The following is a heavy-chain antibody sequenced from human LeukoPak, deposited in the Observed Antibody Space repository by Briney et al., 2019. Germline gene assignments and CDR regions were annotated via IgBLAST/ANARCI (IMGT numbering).Heavy chain of an antibody. D-gene: IGHD2-8*01. V-gene: IGHV1-8*01. J-gene: IGHJ6*02. Sequence: ASVKVSCKASGYTFTSYDINWVRQATGQGLEWMGWMNPNSGNTGYAQKFQGRVTMTRNTSISTAYMELSSLRSEDTAVYYCARADCTNGVCYDYYYYYGMDVWGQGTTVTASS. CDR1: GYTFTSYD. CDR2: MNPNSGNT. CDR3: ARADCTNGVCYDYYYYYGMDV.